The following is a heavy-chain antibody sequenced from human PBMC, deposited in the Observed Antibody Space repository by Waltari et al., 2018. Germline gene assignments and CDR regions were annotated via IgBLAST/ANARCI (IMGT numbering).Heavy chain of an antibody. CDR1: GYTFTSYA. V-gene: IGHV1-3*01. D-gene: IGHD3-3*01. CDR3: ARVRLRFLEWLNNYYGMDV. J-gene: IGHJ6*02. Sequence: QVQLVQSGAEVKKPGAPVKVSCMSSGYTFTSYAMHWVRQAPGQRLEWMGWINAGNGNTKYAQKFQGIVTITRDTSASTAYMELSSLRSEDTSVYYCARVRLRFLEWLNNYYGMDVWGQGTTVTVSS. CDR2: INAGNGNT.